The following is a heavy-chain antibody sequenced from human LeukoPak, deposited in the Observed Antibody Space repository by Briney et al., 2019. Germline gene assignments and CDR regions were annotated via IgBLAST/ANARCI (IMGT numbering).Heavy chain of an antibody. CDR2: IYYSGRT. J-gene: IGHJ3*02. Sequence: SETLSLTCNVSGGSISSYYWSWIRQPPGKGLEHIGYIYYSGRTNYNPSLWSRLTISVDTSKNHFSLKLSSVTAADTAVYYCARRILGGTAFDMWGQGTMVTVSS. D-gene: IGHD3-16*01. V-gene: IGHV4-59*01. CDR1: GGSISSYY. CDR3: ARRILGGTAFDM.